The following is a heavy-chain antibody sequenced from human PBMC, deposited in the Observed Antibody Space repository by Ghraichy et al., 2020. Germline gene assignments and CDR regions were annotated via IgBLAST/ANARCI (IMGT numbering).Heavy chain of an antibody. CDR1: SGSISGYY. V-gene: IGHV4-59*08. J-gene: IGHJ5*02. CDR3: ARHRAQNNDYFDP. D-gene: IGHD1-1*01. CDR2: IYYNGHT. Sequence: SETLSLTCTVSSGSISGYYWSWIRQPPGKGLEWIGHIYYNGHTDYSPSLKGRVSMSADMSRNQLSVSLRSVTAADAAVYYCARHRAQNNDYFDPWGQGTLVTVSS.